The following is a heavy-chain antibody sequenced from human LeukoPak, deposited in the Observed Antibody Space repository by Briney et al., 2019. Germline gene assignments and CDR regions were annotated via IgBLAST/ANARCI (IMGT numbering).Heavy chain of an antibody. Sequence: PGGSLRLSCEGSGFSFSSYWMTWVRQSPGKGPEWVANIKQDESEGYTVDSVKGRFTISRDNAKNSVYLHMNNLRAEDTALYYCARLSAYYYGSFFYYYMDVWGKGTTVTVSS. CDR3: ARLSAYYYGSFFYYYMDV. CDR1: GFSFSSYW. V-gene: IGHV3-7*01. D-gene: IGHD3-10*01. J-gene: IGHJ6*03. CDR2: IKQDESEG.